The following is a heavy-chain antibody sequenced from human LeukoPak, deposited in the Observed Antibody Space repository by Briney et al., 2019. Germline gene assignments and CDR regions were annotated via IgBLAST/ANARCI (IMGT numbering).Heavy chain of an antibody. D-gene: IGHD4-11*01. Sequence: GRSLRLSCAASGFTFSSYAMHWVRQAPGKRLEWVAVISYDGSNKYYADSVKGRFTISRDNSKNTLYLQMNSLRAEDTAVYYCASLVQELDYWGQGTLVTVSS. CDR2: ISYDGSNK. CDR3: ASLVQELDY. V-gene: IGHV3-30*01. J-gene: IGHJ4*02. CDR1: GFTFSSYA.